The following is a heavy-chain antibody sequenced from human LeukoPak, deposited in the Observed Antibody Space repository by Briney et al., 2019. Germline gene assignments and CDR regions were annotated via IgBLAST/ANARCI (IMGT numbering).Heavy chain of an antibody. CDR3: ARGVTMVRGVTFPWRNYYYGMDV. Sequence: ASVKVSCKASGGTFSSYAISWVRQAPGQGLEWMGRIIPILGIANYAQKFQGRVTMTRNTSISTAYMELSSLRSEDTAVYYCARGVTMVRGVTFPWRNYYYGMDVWGQGTTVTVSS. J-gene: IGHJ6*02. CDR1: GGTFSSYA. CDR2: IIPILGIA. V-gene: IGHV1-69*04. D-gene: IGHD3-10*01.